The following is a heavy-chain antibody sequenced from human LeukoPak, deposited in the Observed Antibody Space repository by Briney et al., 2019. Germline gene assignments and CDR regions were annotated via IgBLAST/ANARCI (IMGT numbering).Heavy chain of an antibody. D-gene: IGHD3-3*01. V-gene: IGHV3-23*01. J-gene: IGHJ4*02. Sequence: TGGSLRLSCAASGFTFSSYAMHWVRQAPGKGLEWVSAISGSGGSTYYADSVKGRFTISRDNSKNTLYLQMNSLRAEDTAVYYCAKATIFGVVRFDYWGQGTLVTVSS. CDR3: AKATIFGVVRFDY. CDR2: ISGSGGST. CDR1: GFTFSSYA.